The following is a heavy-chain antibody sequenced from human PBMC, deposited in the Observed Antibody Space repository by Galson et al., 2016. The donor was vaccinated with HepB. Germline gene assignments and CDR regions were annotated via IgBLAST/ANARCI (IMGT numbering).Heavy chain of an antibody. V-gene: IGHV3-7*01. CDR2: IKQDGSEK. Sequence: SLRLSCAASGLTFSSYWMSWVRQAPGKGLEWVANIKQDGSEKYYVDSVKGRFTISRDNAKNSLFLQMNSLRDDDTAVYYCARDPGGKFSDGSIDYWGQGTLVTVSS. D-gene: IGHD5-24*01. J-gene: IGHJ4*02. CDR1: GLTFSSYW. CDR3: ARDPGGKFSDGSIDY.